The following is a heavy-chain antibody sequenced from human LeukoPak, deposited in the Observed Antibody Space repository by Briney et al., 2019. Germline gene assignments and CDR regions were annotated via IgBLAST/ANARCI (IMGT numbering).Heavy chain of an antibody. CDR2: ISAYNGNT. CDR1: GYTFTSYG. Sequence: GASVKVSCKASGYTFTSYGISWVRQAPGQGLEWMGWISAYNGNTNYAQKFQGRVTMTRDTSTSTVYMELSSLRSEDTAVYYCARSLGEYYFDYWGQGTLVTVSS. J-gene: IGHJ4*02. V-gene: IGHV1-18*01. CDR3: ARSLGEYYFDY.